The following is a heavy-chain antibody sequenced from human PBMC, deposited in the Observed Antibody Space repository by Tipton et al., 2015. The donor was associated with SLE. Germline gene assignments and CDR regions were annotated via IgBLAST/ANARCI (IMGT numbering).Heavy chain of an antibody. CDR2: IYYSGST. J-gene: IGHJ3*02. D-gene: IGHD5-24*01. V-gene: IGHV4-61*01. CDR1: GGSISSGSYY. Sequence: TLSLTCTVSGGSISSGSYYWSWIRQPPGKGLEWIGYIYYSGSTNYNPSLKSRVTISVDTSKNQFSLKLSSVTAADTAVYYCARTVRREMATGPAFDIWGQGTMVTVSS. CDR3: ARTVRREMATGPAFDI.